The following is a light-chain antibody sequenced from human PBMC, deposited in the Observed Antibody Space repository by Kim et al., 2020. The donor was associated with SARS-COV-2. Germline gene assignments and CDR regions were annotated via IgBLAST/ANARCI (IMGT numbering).Light chain of an antibody. CDR2: GAS. J-gene: IGKJ1*01. CDR1: QGISNY. V-gene: IGKV1-27*01. CDR3: QKYNSAPRT. Sequence: DIQMTQSPSSLSASVGDRITITCRASQGISNYLAWYQQKPGTAPKLLIYGASALQSGVPSRFSGSGSGTDFTLTISSLQPEDVATYYCQKYNSAPRTCGQGTKVDIK.